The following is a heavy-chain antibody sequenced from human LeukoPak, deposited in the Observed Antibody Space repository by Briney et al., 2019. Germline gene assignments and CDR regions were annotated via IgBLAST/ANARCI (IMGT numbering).Heavy chain of an antibody. D-gene: IGHD2-2*01. J-gene: IGHJ4*02. Sequence: SETLPLTCAVYGGSFSGYYWSWIRQPPGKGLEWIGEINHSGSTNYNPSLKSRVTISVDTSKNQFSLKLSSVTAEDTAVYYCAKDEAPTNLDYWGQGTLVTVSS. CDR3: AKDEAPTNLDY. CDR2: INHSGST. CDR1: GGSFSGYY. V-gene: IGHV4-34*01.